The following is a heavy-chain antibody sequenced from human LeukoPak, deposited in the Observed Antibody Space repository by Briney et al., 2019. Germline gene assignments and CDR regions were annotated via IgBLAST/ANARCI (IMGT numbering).Heavy chain of an antibody. D-gene: IGHD3-22*01. CDR1: GGSFNDYY. CDR3: ARGRDSSGYYFGYYFDY. V-gene: IGHV4-34*01. Sequence: SETLSLTCAVYGGSFNDYYWNWIRQPPGKGLEWIGEINLRGSTTYNPSLKSRVTISLDESKNQFSLKLSSVTAADTAVYYCARGRDSSGYYFGYYFDYWGQGTLVTVSS. CDR2: INLRGST. J-gene: IGHJ4*02.